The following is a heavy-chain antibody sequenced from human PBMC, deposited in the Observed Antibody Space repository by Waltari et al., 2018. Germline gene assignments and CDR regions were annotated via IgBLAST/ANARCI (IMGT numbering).Heavy chain of an antibody. CDR2: INPNGGVT. CDR1: GDSFTGTY. J-gene: IGHJ4*02. Sequence: QVQLVQSGAAVKEPGASVKVSCKASGDSFTGTYIHWVRQAPGQGLEWMGWINPNGGVTNYAQKFQGRVTMTRDTSINTAYMEVTRLTSDDTVVFYCARGGTAAFDYWGQGTLVTVPS. D-gene: IGHD1-7*01. V-gene: IGHV1-2*02. CDR3: ARGGTAAFDY.